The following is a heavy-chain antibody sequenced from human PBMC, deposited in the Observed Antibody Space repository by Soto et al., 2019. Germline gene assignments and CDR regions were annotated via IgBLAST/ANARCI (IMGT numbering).Heavy chain of an antibody. D-gene: IGHD2-15*01. Sequence: PSQTLSLTCAISGDSVSSNSAAWNWIRQSPSRGLEWLGRTYYRSKWYNDYAVSVKSRITINPDTSKNQFSLQLNSVTPEDTAVYYCARAYCRVGSCWAWSNWFDPWGQGTLVTVSS. V-gene: IGHV6-1*01. CDR1: GDSVSSNSAA. CDR3: ARAYCRVGSCWAWSNWFDP. CDR2: TYYRSKWYN. J-gene: IGHJ5*02.